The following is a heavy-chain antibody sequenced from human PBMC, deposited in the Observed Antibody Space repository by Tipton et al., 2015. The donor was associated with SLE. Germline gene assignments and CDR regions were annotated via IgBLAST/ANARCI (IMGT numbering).Heavy chain of an antibody. Sequence: GLVKPSETLSLTCTVSGASISSHYWSWIRQPPGKGLEWIGSIYYTGGTYFNPSLKSRVTISVDTPKNQFSLRLTSVTAADTAVYYCARDGKTGGYYYYYYMDVWGKGTTVTVSS. CDR1: GASISSHY. V-gene: IGHV4-59*11. CDR2: IYYTGGT. CDR3: ARDGKTGGYYYYYYMDV. D-gene: IGHD7-27*01. J-gene: IGHJ6*03.